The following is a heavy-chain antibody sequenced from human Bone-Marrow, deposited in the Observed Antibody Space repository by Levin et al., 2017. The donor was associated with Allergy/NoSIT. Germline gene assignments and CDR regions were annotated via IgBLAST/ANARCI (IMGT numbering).Heavy chain of an antibody. Sequence: SETLSLTCTVSGGSISSHYWSWIRQAPGKGLEWIGDVSYGGSTNYNPSLKSRVTTSVDPSKNQFSLNVRSVTVADTAVYYCAKYGRSYYLGNWGQGTLLPVTS. CDR3: AKYGRSYYLGN. D-gene: IGHD1-26*01. CDR1: GGSISSHY. CDR2: VSYGGST. J-gene: IGHJ4*02. V-gene: IGHV4-59*11.